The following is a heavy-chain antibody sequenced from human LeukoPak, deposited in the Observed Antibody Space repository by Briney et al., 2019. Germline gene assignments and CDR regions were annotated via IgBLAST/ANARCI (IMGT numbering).Heavy chain of an antibody. CDR1: GGSFSGYY. CDR2: INHSGST. V-gene: IGHV4-34*01. D-gene: IGHD5-12*01. CDR3: ARDIGYAIDY. Sequence: PSETLSLTCAVYGGSFSGYYWSWIRQPPGKGLEWIGEINHSGSTNYNPSLKSRVTISVDTSKNQFSLKLSSVTAADTAVYYCARDIGYAIDYWGQGTLVTVSS. J-gene: IGHJ4*02.